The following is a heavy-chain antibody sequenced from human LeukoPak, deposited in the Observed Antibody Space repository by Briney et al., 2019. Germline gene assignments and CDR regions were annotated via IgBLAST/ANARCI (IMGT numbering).Heavy chain of an antibody. D-gene: IGHD3-10*01. CDR3: VKDLSGTYSFDD. CDR1: GFTLSRDT. CDR2: ITDNGGRT. Sequence: GGSLRLSCSASGFTLSRDTVHWVRQAPGKGLEYVSSITDNGGRTWYADSVKGRFTISRDNSKNTVYLQMSSLRAEDTADYYCVKDLSGTYSFDDWGQGTLVSVSS. V-gene: IGHV3-64D*06. J-gene: IGHJ4*02.